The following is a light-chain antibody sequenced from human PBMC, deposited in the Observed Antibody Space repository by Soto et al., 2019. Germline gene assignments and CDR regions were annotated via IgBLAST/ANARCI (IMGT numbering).Light chain of an antibody. V-gene: IGLV4-69*01. CDR2: LNNDGSH. J-gene: IGLJ2*01. Sequence: QSVLTQSPSASASLGASVKLTCTLSSGHSTYAIAWHQQQPEKGPRYLMRLNNDGSHDKGDGIADRFSGSTSGAERYLTISSLQSEDEADYYCQTWDTGILVFGGGTKLTVL. CDR1: SGHSTYA. CDR3: QTWDTGILV.